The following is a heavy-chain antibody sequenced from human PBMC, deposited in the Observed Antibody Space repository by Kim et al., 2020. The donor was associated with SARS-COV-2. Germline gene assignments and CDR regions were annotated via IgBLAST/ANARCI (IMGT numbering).Heavy chain of an antibody. J-gene: IGHJ6*02. Sequence: GWSLRLSCAASGFTFSSYWMSWVRQAPGKGLEWVANIKQDGSEKYYVDSVKGRSTISRDNDKNSLYLQMNSLRAEDTAVYYCARDGRRGLLWFGETAASYYSMDVWGQGTTVTVSS. CDR2: IKQDGSEK. D-gene: IGHD3-10*01. CDR1: GFTFSSYW. CDR3: ARDGRRGLLWFGETAASYYSMDV. V-gene: IGHV3-7*01.